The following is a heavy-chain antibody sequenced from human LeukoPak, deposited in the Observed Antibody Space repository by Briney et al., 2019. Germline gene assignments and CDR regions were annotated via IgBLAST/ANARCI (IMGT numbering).Heavy chain of an antibody. V-gene: IGHV3-7*01. CDR3: GRGGMGEYTGYDDF. D-gene: IGHD5-12*01. CDR1: GFTFSNYW. J-gene: IGHJ4*02. Sequence: GGSLRLSCEASGFTFSNYWMSWVRQAPGKGLEWVANIKHDGSEDHYVDSVRGRFTISRDNAKNSLFLQMNSLRAEDTAVYYCGRGGMGEYTGYDDFWGQGTLVTVSS. CDR2: IKHDGSED.